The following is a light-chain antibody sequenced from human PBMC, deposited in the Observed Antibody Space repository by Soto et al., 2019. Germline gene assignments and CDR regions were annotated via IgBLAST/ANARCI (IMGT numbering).Light chain of an antibody. J-gene: IGKJ2*01. CDR3: QQYFHYPVT. V-gene: IGKV1-5*01. CDR1: QDINNW. CDR2: DVS. Sequence: DLQMTQSPSTLSAFVGDRVTITCRATQDINNWLAWYQQKPGKAPRLLIYDVSTLQTGVPSRFSGRGSGTEATLIIRSLQPYDVATYYCQQYFHYPVTFGRGTKVEIK.